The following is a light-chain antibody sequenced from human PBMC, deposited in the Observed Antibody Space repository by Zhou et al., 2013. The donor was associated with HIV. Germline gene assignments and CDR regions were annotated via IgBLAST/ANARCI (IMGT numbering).Light chain of an antibody. J-gene: IGKJ4*01. Sequence: DIQMTQSPSSVSASVGDRVTITCRASQDISSWLAWYQQKPGKAPKLLIYAASSLQSGVPSRFGGSGSGTDFTLTISSLQPEDFATYYCQQANSFLGATFGGGTKVEIK. CDR3: QQANSFLGAT. CDR1: QDISSW. V-gene: IGKV1-12*01. CDR2: AAS.